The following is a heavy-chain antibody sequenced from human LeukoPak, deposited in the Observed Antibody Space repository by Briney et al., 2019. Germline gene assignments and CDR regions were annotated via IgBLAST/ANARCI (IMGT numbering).Heavy chain of an antibody. CDR2: ISSSSSYI. V-gene: IGHV3-21*04. CDR1: GFTFSSYS. J-gene: IGHJ4*02. Sequence: SGGSLRLSCAASGFTFSSYSMNWVRQAPGKGLEWVSSISSSSSYIYYADSVKGRFTISRDNAKNSLYLQMNSLRAEDTAVYYCAKDLSFSAAPPVYWGQGTLVTVSS. CDR3: AKDLSFSAAPPVY. D-gene: IGHD6-6*01.